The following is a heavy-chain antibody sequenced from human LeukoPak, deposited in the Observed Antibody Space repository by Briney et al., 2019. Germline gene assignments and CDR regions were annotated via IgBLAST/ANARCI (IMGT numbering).Heavy chain of an antibody. CDR1: GFTFSSFG. Sequence: PGGSLRLSCVASGFTFSSFGMNWVRQAPGKGLEWVSYIGSGSSAIHYADSVKGRVTIFRDNAKNSLYLQMNSLRDEDAAVYHCARASPSGYAYWGQGTLVTVSS. D-gene: IGHD3-22*01. V-gene: IGHV3-48*02. CDR3: ARASPSGYAY. CDR2: IGSGSSAI. J-gene: IGHJ4*02.